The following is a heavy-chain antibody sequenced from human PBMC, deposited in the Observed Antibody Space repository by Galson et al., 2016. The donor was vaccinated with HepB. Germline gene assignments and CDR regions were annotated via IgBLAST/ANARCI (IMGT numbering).Heavy chain of an antibody. CDR3: AGGYYGSGSHYAY. CDR2: ISNSGGST. V-gene: IGHV3-23*01. CDR1: GFTFSSYA. Sequence: SLRLSCAASGFTFSSYAMSWVRQAPGKGLEWVSVISNSGGSTYYADSVKGRFTISRDNSKNTLYLQMDSLRAEDTAVYYCAGGYYGSGSHYAYWGQGTLVTVSS. J-gene: IGHJ4*02. D-gene: IGHD3-10*01.